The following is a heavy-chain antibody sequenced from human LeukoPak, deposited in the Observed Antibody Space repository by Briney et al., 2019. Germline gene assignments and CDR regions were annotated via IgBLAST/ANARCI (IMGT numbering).Heavy chain of an antibody. D-gene: IGHD1-7*01. CDR2: ISYDGSNK. Sequence: QPGGSLRLSCAASGFSFSTYAMHWVRQAPGKGLEWVAVISYDGSNKYYADSVKGRFTISRDNSKNTLYLQINSLRTEDTAVYYCARDQGDRLELLYFDYWGQGTLVTVSS. V-gene: IGHV3-30-3*01. CDR1: GFSFSTYA. J-gene: IGHJ4*02. CDR3: ARDQGDRLELLYFDY.